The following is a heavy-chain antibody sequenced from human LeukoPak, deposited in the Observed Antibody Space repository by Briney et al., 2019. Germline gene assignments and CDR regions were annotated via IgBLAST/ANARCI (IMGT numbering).Heavy chain of an antibody. CDR1: GSIFTSYW. CDR2: IDPSDSYT. Sequence: GASLLISCQGSGSIFTSYWISWVRQLPGKGLEWMGRIDPSDSYTNYSPSFQGHVTISADKSISTAYLQWSSLKASDTAMYYCARHGPAVAGTEYDYWGQGTLVTVSS. V-gene: IGHV5-10-1*01. D-gene: IGHD6-19*01. CDR3: ARHGPAVAGTEYDY. J-gene: IGHJ4*02.